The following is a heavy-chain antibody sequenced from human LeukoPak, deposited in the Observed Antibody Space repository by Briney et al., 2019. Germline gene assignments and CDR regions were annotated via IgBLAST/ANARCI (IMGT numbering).Heavy chain of an antibody. CDR1: GGSISSYY. Sequence: SETLSLTCTVSGGSISSYYWSWLRQPPGKGLEWIGYIYYSGSTNYNPSLKSRVTISVDTSKNQFSLKLSSVTAADTAMYYCARRGITMVRGVVNWFDPWGQGTLVTVSS. D-gene: IGHD3-10*01. CDR2: IYYSGST. V-gene: IGHV4-59*01. CDR3: ARRGITMVRGVVNWFDP. J-gene: IGHJ5*02.